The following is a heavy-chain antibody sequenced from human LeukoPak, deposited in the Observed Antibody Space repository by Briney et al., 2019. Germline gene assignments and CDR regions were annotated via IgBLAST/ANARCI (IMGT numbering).Heavy chain of an antibody. CDR1: RFTLSSNY. J-gene: IGHJ4*02. CDR2: IYSGGST. D-gene: IGHD1-26*01. CDR3: ARSLPLRGSYSFDS. Sequence: GVSLSLSCGASRFTLSSNYISWVRQAPGKGLERVSGIYSGGSTYYPDAVRGRFTISIVNSKNTLNLAMNSRIADGTAVYYCARSLPLRGSYSFDSWGQGALVTVSS. V-gene: IGHV3-66*01.